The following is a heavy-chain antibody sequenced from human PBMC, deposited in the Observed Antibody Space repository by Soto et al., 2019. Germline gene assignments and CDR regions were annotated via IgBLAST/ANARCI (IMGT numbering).Heavy chain of an antibody. V-gene: IGHV1-69*06. CDR3: ARDLRPGSRSIAARYYGMDV. J-gene: IGHJ6*02. CDR2: IIPIFGTA. D-gene: IGHD6-6*01. Sequence: QVQLVQSGAEVKKPGSSVKVSCKASGGTFSSYAISWVRQAPGQGLEWMGGIIPIFGTANYAQKFQGRVTIAADKSTSTAYMELSSLRSEDTDVYYCARDLRPGSRSIAARYYGMDVWGQGTTVTVSS. CDR1: GGTFSSYA.